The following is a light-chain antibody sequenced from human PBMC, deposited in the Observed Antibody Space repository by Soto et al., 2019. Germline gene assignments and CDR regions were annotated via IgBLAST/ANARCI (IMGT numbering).Light chain of an antibody. CDR1: QNLRSW. CDR2: DAS. J-gene: IGKJ2*01. V-gene: IGKV1-5*01. CDR3: QHYNGY. Sequence: DMPMTQSPTTLSASVGDRVTITCRASQNLRSWLAWYQQKPGKAPKVLIYDASTLESGVPSRFSGSGFGTELTLTISSLQPDDFATYYCQHYNGYFGQGTKLEIK.